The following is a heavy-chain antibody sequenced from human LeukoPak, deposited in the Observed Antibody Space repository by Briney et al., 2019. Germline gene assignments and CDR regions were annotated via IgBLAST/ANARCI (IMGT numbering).Heavy chain of an antibody. D-gene: IGHD3-22*01. CDR1: GYIFTGCY. Sequence: ASVKVSCKASGYIFTGCYMHWVRQAPGQGLEWMGWINPNSGGTNYAQKFQGRVTMTRDTSISTAYMELSRLRSDDTAVYYCARLSDSSGYYYLDYWGQGTLVTVSS. J-gene: IGHJ4*02. V-gene: IGHV1-2*02. CDR3: ARLSDSSGYYYLDY. CDR2: INPNSGGT.